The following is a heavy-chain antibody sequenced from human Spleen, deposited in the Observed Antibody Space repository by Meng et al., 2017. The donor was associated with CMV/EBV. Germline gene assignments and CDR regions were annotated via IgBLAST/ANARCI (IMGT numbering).Heavy chain of an antibody. D-gene: IGHD5-12*01. V-gene: IGHV4-39*01. CDR1: GGSISSSNYY. CDR3: ARFRYSGNTGY. CDR2: IYYSGST. J-gene: IGHJ4*02. Sequence: CTVSGGSISSSNYYWGWIRQPPGKGLEWIGSIYYSGSTYYNPSLKSRVTISVDTSKNQFSLKLSSVTAADTAVYYCARFRYSGNTGYWGQGTLVTVSS.